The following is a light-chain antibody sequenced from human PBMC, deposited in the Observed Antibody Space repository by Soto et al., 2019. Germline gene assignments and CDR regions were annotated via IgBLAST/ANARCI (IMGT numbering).Light chain of an antibody. J-gene: IGLJ1*01. CDR1: SSDVGSYNY. Sequence: QSVLTQPASVSGSPGQSITISCTGTSSDVGSYNYVSWYQQQPGKAPKVMIYEVSNRASGVSNRFSGSKSGNTASLTISGLQAEDEADYHCSSNRGSSTLYVFGTGPKVTVL. CDR2: EVS. V-gene: IGLV2-14*01. CDR3: SSNRGSSTLYV.